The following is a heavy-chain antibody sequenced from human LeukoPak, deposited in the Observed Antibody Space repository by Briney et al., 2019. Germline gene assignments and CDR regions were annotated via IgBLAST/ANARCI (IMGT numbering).Heavy chain of an antibody. D-gene: IGHD3-10*01. CDR1: GGSISSSYW. V-gene: IGHV4-4*02. CDR3: ARVEYGSGSYYNGGTRYYFDY. CDR2: IYHSGST. J-gene: IGHJ4*02. Sequence: SETLSLTCGVSGGSISSSYWWSWVRQPPGKGLEWIGEIYHSGSTNYNPSLKSRVTISMDKSKNQFSLKLSSVTAADTAVYYCARVEYGSGSYYNGGTRYYFDYWGQGTLVTVSS.